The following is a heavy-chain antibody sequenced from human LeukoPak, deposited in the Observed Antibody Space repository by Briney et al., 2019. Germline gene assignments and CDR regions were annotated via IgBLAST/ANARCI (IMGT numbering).Heavy chain of an antibody. D-gene: IGHD5-18*01. V-gene: IGHV1-69*13. J-gene: IGHJ4*02. CDR2: IIPIFGTA. CDR3: ARGGTHPVIQLWPPLDY. Sequence: SVKVSCKASGGTFSSYAISWVRQAPGQGLEWMGGIIPIFGTANYAQKFQGKVTTTADESTSTAYMELSSLRSEDTAVYYCARGGTHPVIQLWPPLDYWGQGTLVTVSS. CDR1: GGTFSSYA.